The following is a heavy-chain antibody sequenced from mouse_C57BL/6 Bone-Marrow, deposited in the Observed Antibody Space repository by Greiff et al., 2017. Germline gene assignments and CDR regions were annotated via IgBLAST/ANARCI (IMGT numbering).Heavy chain of an antibody. CDR1: GYSITSGYY. CDR2: ISYDGSN. CDR3: AGGATAPWYFDV. D-gene: IGHD1-2*01. V-gene: IGHV3-6*01. Sequence: ESGPGLVKPSQSLSLTCSVTGYSITSGYYWNWIRQFPGNKLEWMGYISYDGSNNYNPSLKNRISITRDTSKNQFFLKLNSVTTEDTATXYCAGGATAPWYFDVWGTGTTVTVSS. J-gene: IGHJ1*03.